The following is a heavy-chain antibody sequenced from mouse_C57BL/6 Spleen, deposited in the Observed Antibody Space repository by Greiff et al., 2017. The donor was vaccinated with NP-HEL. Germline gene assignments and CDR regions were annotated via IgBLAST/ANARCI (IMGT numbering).Heavy chain of an antibody. Sequence: QVQLKESGAELVRPGASVKLSCKASGYTFTDYYINWVKQRPGQGLEWIARIYPGSGNTYYNEKFKGKATLTAEKSSSTAYMQLSSLTSEDSAVYFCARPHYYSNAMDYWGQGTSVTVSS. CDR2: IYPGSGNT. V-gene: IGHV1-76*01. CDR3: ARPHYYSNAMDY. CDR1: GYTFTDYY. J-gene: IGHJ4*01. D-gene: IGHD2-5*01.